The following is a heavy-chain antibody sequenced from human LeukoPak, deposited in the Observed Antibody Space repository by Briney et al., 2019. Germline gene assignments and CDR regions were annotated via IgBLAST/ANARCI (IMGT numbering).Heavy chain of an antibody. J-gene: IGHJ6*03. D-gene: IGHD3-3*01. CDR3: AKDSSLEWSQTVGHMDV. CDR2: IRYDASIK. V-gene: IGHV3-30*02. Sequence: PGGSLRLSCAASGFTFSNYGMHWVRQAPGKGLEWVSFIRYDASIKTYADSVKGRFTISRDSSKHTLYLHMNSLRAEDTAVYYCAKDSSLEWSQTVGHMDVWGKGTTVTVSS. CDR1: GFTFSNYG.